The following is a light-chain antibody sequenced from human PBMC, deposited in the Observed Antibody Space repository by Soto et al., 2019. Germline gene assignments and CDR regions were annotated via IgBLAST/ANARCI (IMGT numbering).Light chain of an antibody. J-gene: IGLJ2*01. Sequence: QSALTQPASVSGSPGQTITISCTGTSSDVGGYNYVSWYQHNPGKAPKLLTYEVSNRPSGVSDRFSGSKSDNMASLTISGLQAEDEADYYCSSYTSTNTPVVFGRGT. CDR1: SSDVGGYNY. CDR2: EVS. V-gene: IGLV2-14*01. CDR3: SSYTSTNTPVV.